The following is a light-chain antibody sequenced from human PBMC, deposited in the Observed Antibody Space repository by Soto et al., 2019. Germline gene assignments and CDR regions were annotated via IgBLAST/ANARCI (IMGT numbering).Light chain of an antibody. CDR3: QQYNSYPYS. Sequence: IQMTQSPSTLSASVGDRVSITCRASQTIFSWLAWYQQKPGKAPNLLIYKASSLESGVPSRYSGSGSGTEFTLTISGLQPDDVADYYCQQYNSYPYSFGQGTKLEIK. CDR2: KAS. J-gene: IGKJ2*03. V-gene: IGKV1-5*03. CDR1: QTIFSW.